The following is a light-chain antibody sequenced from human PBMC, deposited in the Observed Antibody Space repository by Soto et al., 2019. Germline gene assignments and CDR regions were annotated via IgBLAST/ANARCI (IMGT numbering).Light chain of an antibody. Sequence: QSALTQPASVSGSPGQSITISCTGSGRDIGAYDYVSWYQQHPGKAPKLLIYGVKNRPSGVSYRFSASKSAFTASLTISGLQAEDEDNSYCSSYTTSYFYVLGPGTKVPS. CDR2: GVK. V-gene: IGLV2-14*01. CDR1: GRDIGAYDY. CDR3: SSYTTSYFYV. J-gene: IGLJ1*01.